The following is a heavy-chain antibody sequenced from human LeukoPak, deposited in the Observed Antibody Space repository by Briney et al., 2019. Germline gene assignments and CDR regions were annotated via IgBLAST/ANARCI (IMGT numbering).Heavy chain of an antibody. D-gene: IGHD3-10*02. CDR2: MNPNSGNT. CDR1: GYTFTSYD. V-gene: IGHV1-8*03. J-gene: IGHJ5*02. Sequence: ASVKVSCKASGYTFTSYDINWVRQATGQGLEWMGWMNPNSGNTGYAQKFQGRVIITRNTSISTAYMELSSLRSEDTAVYYCARGSTMSRFDPWGQGTLVTVSS. CDR3: ARGSTMSRFDP.